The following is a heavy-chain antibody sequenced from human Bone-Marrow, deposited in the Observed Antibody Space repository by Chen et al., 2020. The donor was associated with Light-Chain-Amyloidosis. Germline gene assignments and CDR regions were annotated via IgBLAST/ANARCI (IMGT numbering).Heavy chain of an antibody. CDR2: ISHDGSNE. J-gene: IGHJ4*02. Sequence: MHWVRQTPGKGLEWMAIISHDGSNEYYPESVKGRITISRDNSKNTLYLQMNSLRSEDTAVYYCAKGTDGSGWHYFDYWGQGTLVTVSS. D-gene: IGHD1-26*01. V-gene: IGHV3-30*18. CDR3: AKGTDGSGWHYFDY.